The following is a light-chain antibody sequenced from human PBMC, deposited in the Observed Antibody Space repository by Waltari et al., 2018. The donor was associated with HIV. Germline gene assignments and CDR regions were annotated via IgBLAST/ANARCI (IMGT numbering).Light chain of an antibody. V-gene: IGLV1-40*01. J-gene: IGLJ2*01. CDR2: GNT. Sequence: QSVLTQPLSVSEASGQRVTIPYTGGCSKIVAGHSINCYQQPPGTATKHLIYGNTNRPPGVPNRFSGSKSGTSASLAITGLQAEDESYYYCKSYDSSLSGVVFGGRPNETVL. CDR3: KSYDSSLSGVV. CDR1: CSKIVAGHS.